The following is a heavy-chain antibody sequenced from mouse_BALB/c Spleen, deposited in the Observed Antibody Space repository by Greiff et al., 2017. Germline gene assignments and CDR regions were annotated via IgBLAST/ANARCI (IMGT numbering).Heavy chain of an antibody. J-gene: IGHJ4*01. CDR3: ARGDYYGNFLYAMDY. CDR1: GFSLTSYG. D-gene: IGHD2-1*01. V-gene: IGHV2-9*02. Sequence: VQLQESGPGLVAPSQSLSITCTVSGFSLTSYGVHWVRQPPGKGLEWLGVIWAGGSTNYNSALMSRLSISKDNSKSQVFLKMNSLQTDDTAMYYCARGDYYGNFLYAMDYWGQGTSVTVSS. CDR2: IWAGGST.